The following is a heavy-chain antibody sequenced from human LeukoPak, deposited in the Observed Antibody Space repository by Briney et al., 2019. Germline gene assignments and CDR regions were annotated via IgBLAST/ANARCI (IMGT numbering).Heavy chain of an antibody. Sequence: GGSLRLSCAASGLTFSGYDMSWVRQAPGKGLEWVSYTSSSSSTIYYADSVKSRFTISRDNAKNSLYLQMNSLRAEDTAVYYCARLRYYGMDVWGQGTTVTVSS. CDR3: ARLRYYGMDV. J-gene: IGHJ6*02. CDR2: TSSSSSTI. V-gene: IGHV3-48*04. CDR1: GLTFSGYD.